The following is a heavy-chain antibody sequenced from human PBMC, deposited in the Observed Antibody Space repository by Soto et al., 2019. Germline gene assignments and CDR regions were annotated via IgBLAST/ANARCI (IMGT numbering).Heavy chain of an antibody. Sequence: SETLSLTCTVSGGSISSGGYYWSWIRQHPGKGLEWIGYIYYSGSTYYNPSLKSRVTISVDTSKNQFSLKLSSVTAADTAVYYCAREGRDYYDSSGDFDYWGQGTLVTVSS. J-gene: IGHJ4*02. D-gene: IGHD3-22*01. V-gene: IGHV4-31*03. CDR3: AREGRDYYDSSGDFDY. CDR1: GGSISSGGYY. CDR2: IYYSGST.